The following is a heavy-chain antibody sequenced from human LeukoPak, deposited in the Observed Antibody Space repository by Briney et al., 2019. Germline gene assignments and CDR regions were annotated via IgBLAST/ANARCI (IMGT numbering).Heavy chain of an antibody. V-gene: IGHV3-49*04. Sequence: PGGSLRLSCTPSGFTFGDYAMSWVRQAPGKGLEWVGFIRSKGYGATTEYAASVKGRFTISRDDSKNTLYLQMNSLISEDTAMYYCTADDALLGFGEFDYWGQGTLLTVSS. CDR2: IRSKGYGATT. D-gene: IGHD3-10*01. CDR1: GFTFGDYA. CDR3: TADDALLGFGEFDY. J-gene: IGHJ4*02.